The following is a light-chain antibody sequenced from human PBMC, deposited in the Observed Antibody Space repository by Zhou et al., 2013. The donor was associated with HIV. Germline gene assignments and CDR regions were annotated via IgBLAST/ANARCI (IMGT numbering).Light chain of an antibody. V-gene: IGKV1-39*01. CDR2: GAS. Sequence: DIQMTQSPSSLSASGGDRVTITCRASQSIARYLNWYQQKPGKAPKLLIYGASSLQSGIPSRFSGSGSGTEFTLTISSLQPEDFATYYCQHTFTTPITFGGGTRVEIK. CDR1: QSIARY. J-gene: IGKJ4*01. CDR3: QHTFTTPIT.